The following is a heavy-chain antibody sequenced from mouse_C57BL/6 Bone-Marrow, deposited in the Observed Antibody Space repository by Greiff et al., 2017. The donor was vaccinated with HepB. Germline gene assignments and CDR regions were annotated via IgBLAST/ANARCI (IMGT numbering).Heavy chain of an antibody. V-gene: IGHV5-17*02. CDR3: ARDGSSYRYFDV. CDR1: GFTFSSFG. CDR2: ISSGSSTI. J-gene: IGHJ1*01. Sequence: DVQLVESGGGLVQPGGSRKLSCAASGFTFSSFGMHWVRQAPEKGLEWVAYISSGSSTIYYADTVKGRFTISRDNPKNTLFLQMTSLRSEDTAMYYCARDGSSYRYFDVWGAGTTVTVSS. D-gene: IGHD1-1*01.